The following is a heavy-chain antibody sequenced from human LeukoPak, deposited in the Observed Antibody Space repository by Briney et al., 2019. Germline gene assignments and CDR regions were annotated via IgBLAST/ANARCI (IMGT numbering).Heavy chain of an antibody. CDR2: IYYSGST. V-gene: IGHV4-59*01. CDR3: ARCGSYYGYFDY. D-gene: IGHD1-26*01. CDR1: GGSISTYY. J-gene: IGHJ4*02. Sequence: PSETLSLTCTVSGGSISTYYRSWIRQPPGKGLEWISYIYYSGSTTYNPYPKSRVTISVDTSKNLFSLELISVTAADTAVYYCARCGSYYGYFDYWGQGALVTVSS.